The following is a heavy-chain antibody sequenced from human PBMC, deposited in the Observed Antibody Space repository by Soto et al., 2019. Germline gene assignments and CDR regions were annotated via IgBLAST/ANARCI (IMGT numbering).Heavy chain of an antibody. V-gene: IGHV4-59*01. D-gene: IGHD6-6*01. Sequence: PSETLSLTCTVSGGSISSYYWSWIRQPPGKGLEWIGYIYYSGSTNYNPSLKSRVTISVDTSKNQFPLKLSSVTAADTAVYYWARVQLAPYGMDVWGQGTTVTVSS. CDR1: GGSISSYY. CDR3: ARVQLAPYGMDV. CDR2: IYYSGST. J-gene: IGHJ6*02.